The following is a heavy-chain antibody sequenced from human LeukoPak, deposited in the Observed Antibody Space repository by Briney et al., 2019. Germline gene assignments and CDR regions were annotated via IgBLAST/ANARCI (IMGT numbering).Heavy chain of an antibody. D-gene: IGHD3-10*01. CDR3: ARAGYYGSGSLYYYYGMDV. J-gene: IGHJ6*02. CDR1: GFTFSSYS. Sequence: AGSLRLSCAASGFTFSSYSMNWVRQAPGKGLEWVSSISSSSSYIYYADSVKGRFTISRDNAKNSQYLQMNSLRAEDTAVYYCARAGYYGSGSLYYYYGMDVWGQGTTVTVSS. V-gene: IGHV3-21*01. CDR2: ISSSSSYI.